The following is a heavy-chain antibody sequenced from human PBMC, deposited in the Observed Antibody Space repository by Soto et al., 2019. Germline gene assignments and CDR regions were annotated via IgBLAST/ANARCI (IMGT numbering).Heavy chain of an antibody. Sequence: SDTLSLTCTVSGGSISIYYWSWIRQPPGKGLEWIGYIYYSGSTNYNPSLKSRVTISVDTSKNQFSLKLGSVTAADTAVYYCARTSGDYDYWGQGTLVTVSS. CDR1: GGSISIYY. CDR2: IYYSGST. V-gene: IGHV4-59*01. J-gene: IGHJ4*02. CDR3: ARTSGDYDY. D-gene: IGHD4-17*01.